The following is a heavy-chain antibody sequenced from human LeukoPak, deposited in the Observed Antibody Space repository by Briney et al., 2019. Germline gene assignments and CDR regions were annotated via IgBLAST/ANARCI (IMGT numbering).Heavy chain of an antibody. CDR3: AREEPAAKDGMDV. V-gene: IGHV3-7*01. CDR1: GFTFSSYW. D-gene: IGHD2-2*01. CDR2: IKQGGSEK. Sequence: GGSLRLSCAASGFTFSSYWMSWVRQAPGKGLEWVANIKQGGSEKYYVDSVKGRFTISRDNAKNSLYLQMNSLRAEDTAVYYCAREEPAAKDGMDVWGQGTTVTVSS. J-gene: IGHJ6*02.